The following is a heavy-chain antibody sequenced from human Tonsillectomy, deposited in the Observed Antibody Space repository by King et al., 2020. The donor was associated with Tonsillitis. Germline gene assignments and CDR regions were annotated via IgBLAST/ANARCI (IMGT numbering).Heavy chain of an antibody. D-gene: IGHD6-19*01. V-gene: IGHV4-59*08. CDR2: IYYTGST. CDR1: SGSISTYY. Sequence: VQLQESGPGLVKPSETLSLTCTVSSGSISTYYWSWSRQPPGKGLEWLGYIYYTGSTNYNPSLNSRVTISVDTSKNQFSLKLSSVTAADTAVYYYARHSPNSSGWYPRCFDHWGQGTLVTVSS. J-gene: IGHJ4*02. CDR3: ARHSPNSSGWYPRCFDH.